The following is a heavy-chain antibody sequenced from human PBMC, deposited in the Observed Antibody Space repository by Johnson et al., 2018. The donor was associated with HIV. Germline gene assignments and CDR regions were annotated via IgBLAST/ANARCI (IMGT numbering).Heavy chain of an antibody. D-gene: IGHD2-2*01. CDR3: ARPRIEVLPAGAFDI. CDR1: GFTFGDYA. V-gene: IGHV3-20*04. Sequence: VHLVESGGGLVQPGRSLRLSCTASGFTFGDYAMSWVRQAPGKGLEWVSGINWNGGSTGYADSVKGRFTVSRDNSKNTLYLQMNSLRSDDTAVYYCARPRIEVLPAGAFDIWGPGTMVTVSS. CDR2: INWNGGST. J-gene: IGHJ3*02.